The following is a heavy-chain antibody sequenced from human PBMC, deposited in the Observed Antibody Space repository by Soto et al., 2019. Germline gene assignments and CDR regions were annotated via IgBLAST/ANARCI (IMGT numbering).Heavy chain of an antibody. CDR2: INPSGGST. V-gene: IGHV1-46*01. CDR1: GYTFTRYY. CDR3: AREGITMVRGHRGLFAP. Sequence: ASVKRACKASGYTFTRYYMHWVRRAPGQELEWMGIINPSGGSTSYAQKFQGRVTMTRDTSTSTVYMELSSLRSEDTAVYYCAREGITMVRGHRGLFAPSGQGTLVTASS. J-gene: IGHJ5*02. D-gene: IGHD3-10*01.